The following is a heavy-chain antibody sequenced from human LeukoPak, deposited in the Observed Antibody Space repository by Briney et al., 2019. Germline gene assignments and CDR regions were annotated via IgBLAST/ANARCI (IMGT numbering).Heavy chain of an antibody. CDR2: IHPSGST. D-gene: IGHD5-18*01. J-gene: IGHJ4*02. CDR3: SRGSDESKTADY. CDR1: GGSFSHYY. V-gene: IGHV4-34*01. Sequence: PSETLSLTCAIYGGSFSHYYWSWIRQPPGKGLEWVGEIHPSGSTSFNPSLESRVSISKDTSKNQFSLKLPSVTAADTAVYYCSRGSDESKTADYSGQGTLVTVSS.